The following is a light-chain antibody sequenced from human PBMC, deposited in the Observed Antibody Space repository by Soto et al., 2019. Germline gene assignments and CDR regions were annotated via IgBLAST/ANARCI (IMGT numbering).Light chain of an antibody. CDR3: QRRSNWGMYT. V-gene: IGKV3-11*01. J-gene: IGKJ2*01. Sequence: EIVLTQSPATLSLSPGERATLSCRASQSVSRYLAWFQQKPGQAPRLLIYGVSNRATGIPARFSGSGSETDFTVTVSSLGREDFAVYYCQRRSNWGMYTFGQGTKLEIK. CDR1: QSVSRY. CDR2: GVS.